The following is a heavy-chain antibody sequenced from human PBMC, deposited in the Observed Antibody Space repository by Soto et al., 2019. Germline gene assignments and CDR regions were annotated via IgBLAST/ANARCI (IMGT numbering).Heavy chain of an antibody. Sequence: GALRLSCAVSGFTFGTHWMSWVRQAPGKGPEWVANINQDGTAKSYVDSVKGRFTISRDNARNSLYLQMNSLRVEDTAVYYCASDYGLGGQGSLVTVSS. CDR1: GFTFGTHW. V-gene: IGHV3-7*04. CDR3: ASDYGL. J-gene: IGHJ4*02. D-gene: IGHD4-17*01. CDR2: INQDGTAK.